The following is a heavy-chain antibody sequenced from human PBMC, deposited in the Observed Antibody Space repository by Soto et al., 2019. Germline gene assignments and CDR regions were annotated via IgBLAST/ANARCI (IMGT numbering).Heavy chain of an antibody. CDR2: IDPSDSYA. V-gene: IGHV5-10-1*01. CDR1: GYSFSSFW. D-gene: IGHD5-18*01. CDR3: GRVRVDKAEGWFDP. Sequence: GESPKISCKVSGYSFSSFWITWVRQMPGKGLEWMGRIDPSDSYANYSPSFQGHVTFSADKSINTAYLQWSSLKASDTAMYYCGRVRVDKAEGWFDPWGQGTLVTVSS. J-gene: IGHJ5*02.